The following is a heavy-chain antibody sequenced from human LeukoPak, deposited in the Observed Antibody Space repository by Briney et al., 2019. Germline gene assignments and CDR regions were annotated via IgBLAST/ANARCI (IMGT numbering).Heavy chain of an antibody. CDR1: GGSISSYY. CDR3: AREWKWELLGGWFDP. D-gene: IGHD1-26*01. CDR2: IYYSGST. Sequence: PSDTLSLTCTVSGGSISSYYWSWIRQPPGKGLEWIGYIYYSGSTNYNPSLKSRVTISVDTSKNQFSLKLSSVTAADTAVYYCAREWKWELLGGWFDPWGQGTLVTVSS. V-gene: IGHV4-59*01. J-gene: IGHJ5*02.